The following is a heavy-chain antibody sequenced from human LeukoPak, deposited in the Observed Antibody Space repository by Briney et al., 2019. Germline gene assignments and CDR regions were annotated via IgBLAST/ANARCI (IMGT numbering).Heavy chain of an antibody. Sequence: ASVKVSCKVSGYTLTELSMHWVRQAPGKGLEWMGGFDPEDGETIYAQKFQGRVTMTEDTSTDTAYMELSSLRSEDMAVYYCARARGLLWFGESFDYWSQGTLVTVSS. J-gene: IGHJ4*02. CDR3: ARARGLLWFGESFDY. V-gene: IGHV1-24*01. D-gene: IGHD3-10*01. CDR2: FDPEDGET. CDR1: GYTLTELS.